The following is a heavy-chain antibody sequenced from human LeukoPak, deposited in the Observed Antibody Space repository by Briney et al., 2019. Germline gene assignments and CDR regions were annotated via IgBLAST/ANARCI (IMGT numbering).Heavy chain of an antibody. J-gene: IGHJ4*02. CDR3: ARDYYDWYSSSLMDY. V-gene: IGHV4-59*12. CDR2: IYYSGST. Sequence: PSETLSLTCTVSGGSISSYHWSWIRQPPGKGLEWIGYIYYSGSTNYNPSLKSRVTISVDTSKNQFSLKLSSVTAADTAVYYCARDYYDWYSSSLMDYWGQGTLVTVSS. D-gene: IGHD6-13*01. CDR1: GGSISSYH.